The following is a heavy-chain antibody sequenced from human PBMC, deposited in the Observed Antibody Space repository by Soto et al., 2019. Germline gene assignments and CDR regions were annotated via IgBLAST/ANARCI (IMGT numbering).Heavy chain of an antibody. CDR2: IYYSGST. J-gene: IGHJ6*02. Sequence: LSLTCTVSGGSISSGGYYWSWIRQHPGKGLEWIGYIYYSGSTYYNPSLKSRVTISVDTSKNQFSLKLSSVTAADTAVYYCARDQKGYYGSGSYYNAEYGMDVWGQGTTVTVSS. D-gene: IGHD3-10*01. CDR1: GGSISSGGYY. CDR3: ARDQKGYYGSGSYYNAEYGMDV. V-gene: IGHV4-31*03.